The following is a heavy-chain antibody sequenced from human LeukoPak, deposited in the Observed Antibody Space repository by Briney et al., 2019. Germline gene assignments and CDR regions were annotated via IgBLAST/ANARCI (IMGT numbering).Heavy chain of an antibody. J-gene: IGHJ4*02. V-gene: IGHV3-11*01. CDR1: GFTFSDYY. Sequence: NTGGSLRLSCAASGFTFSDYYMTWIRQAPGKGLEWVSYISSSGTTIYYADSVKGRFTISRDNSKNTLYLQMNSLRAEDTAVYYCAKTHYYGSGSPISLDYWGQGTLVTVSS. CDR3: AKTHYYGSGSPISLDY. D-gene: IGHD3-10*01. CDR2: ISSSGTTI.